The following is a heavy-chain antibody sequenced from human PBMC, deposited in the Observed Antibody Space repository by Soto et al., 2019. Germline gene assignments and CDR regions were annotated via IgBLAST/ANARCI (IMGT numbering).Heavy chain of an antibody. V-gene: IGHV1-69*13. J-gene: IGHJ6*02. D-gene: IGHD2-2*01. CDR3: ARSVSFRYQLLKRGMDV. Sequence: GASVKVSCKASGGTFSSYAISWVRQAPGQGLEWMGGIIPIFGTANYAQRFQGRVTITADESTSTAYMELSSLRSEDTAVYYCARSVSFRYQLLKRGMDVWGQGPTVTVSS. CDR2: IIPIFGTA. CDR1: GGTFSSYA.